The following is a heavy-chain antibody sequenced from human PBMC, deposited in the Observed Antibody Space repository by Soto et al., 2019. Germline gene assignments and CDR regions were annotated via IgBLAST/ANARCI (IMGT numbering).Heavy chain of an antibody. Sequence: QVQLVQSGAEVKKPGSSVKVSCKASGGTFSDYGINWVRQAPGQGLEWMGGIIPIFGTANYAQKFQGRVTIIADESTTTAYMELSSLRYEDTAVYYCARGWDHYDSSGLRTWFDPWGQGTLVTVSS. CDR2: IIPIFGTA. CDR1: GGTFSDYG. D-gene: IGHD3-22*01. J-gene: IGHJ5*02. V-gene: IGHV1-69*01. CDR3: ARGWDHYDSSGLRTWFDP.